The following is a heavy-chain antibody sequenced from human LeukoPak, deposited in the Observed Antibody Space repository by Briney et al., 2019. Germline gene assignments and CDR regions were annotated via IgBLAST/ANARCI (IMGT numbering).Heavy chain of an antibody. CDR2: FYYTGTT. V-gene: IGHV4-59*01. J-gene: IGHJ4*02. CDR3: ASKSTDHGELRFDY. D-gene: IGHD4-17*01. Sequence: PSGTLSLTCTISGDSTDTYFWSWIRQPPGKGLEWIGYFYYTGTTNYNPSIKSRVTISVDTSKNQFSLKVNSVTAADTGVYYCASKSTDHGELRFDYWGQGTLVIVSS. CDR1: GDSTDTYF.